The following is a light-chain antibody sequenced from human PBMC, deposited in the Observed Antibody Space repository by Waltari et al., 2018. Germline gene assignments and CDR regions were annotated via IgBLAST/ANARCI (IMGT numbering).Light chain of an antibody. CDR3: SSYTTSTTLLVV. CDR2: DVN. CDR1: TSDIGPYNY. J-gene: IGLJ2*01. Sequence: QSALTQPASVSGSPGQPITISCTGTTSDIGPYNYVPRYQQHPGKAPKLMLFDVNNRPSGVSGRFSGSKSGNTASLTISGLQAEDEADYYCSSYTTSTTLLVVFGGGTKLTVL. V-gene: IGLV2-14*03.